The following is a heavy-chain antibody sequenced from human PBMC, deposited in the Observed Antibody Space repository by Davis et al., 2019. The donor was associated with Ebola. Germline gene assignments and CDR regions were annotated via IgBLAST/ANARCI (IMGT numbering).Heavy chain of an antibody. D-gene: IGHD3-10*01. CDR3: ARNWWFGELGRHYYYYGMDV. CDR2: INHSGST. CDR1: GGSFSGYY. Sequence: MPSETLSFTCAVYGGSFSGYYWSWIRQPPEKGLEWIGEINHSGSTNYNPSLKSRVTISVDASKNQFSLKLSSVTAADTAVYYCARNWWFGELGRHYYYYGMDVWGKGTTVTVSS. V-gene: IGHV4-34*01. J-gene: IGHJ6*04.